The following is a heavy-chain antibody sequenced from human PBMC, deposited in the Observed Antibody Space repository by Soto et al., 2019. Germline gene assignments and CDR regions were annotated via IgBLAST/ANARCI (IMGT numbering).Heavy chain of an antibody. CDR2: ISGSGGST. Sequence: GGSLRLSCAASGFTFSSYAMSWVRQAPGKGLEWVSAISGSGGSTYYADSMKGRFTISRDNSKNTLYLQMNSLRAEDTAVYYCATRSLDSSGWFDYWGQGTLVTVSS. CDR3: ATRSLDSSGWFDY. V-gene: IGHV3-23*01. D-gene: IGHD6-19*01. CDR1: GFTFSSYA. J-gene: IGHJ5*01.